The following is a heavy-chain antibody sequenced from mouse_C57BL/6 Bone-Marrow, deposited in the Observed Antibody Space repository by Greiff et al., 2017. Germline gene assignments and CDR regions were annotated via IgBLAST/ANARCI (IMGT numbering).Heavy chain of an antibody. D-gene: IGHD2-4*01. CDR1: GYTFTSYW. CDR3: ARPYYDYDVSCAY. Sequence: VQLQQPGAELVRPGSSVKLSCKASGYTFTSYWMDWVKQRPGQGLEWIGNIYPSDSETHYNQKFKDKATLTVDKSSSTAYMQLSSLTSEDSAVYYCARPYYDYDVSCAYWGQGTLVTVSA. V-gene: IGHV1-61*01. CDR2: IYPSDSET. J-gene: IGHJ3*01.